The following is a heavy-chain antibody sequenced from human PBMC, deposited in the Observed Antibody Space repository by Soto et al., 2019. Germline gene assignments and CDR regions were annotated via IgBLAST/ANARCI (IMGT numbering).Heavy chain of an antibody. CDR1: GDTFASDY. D-gene: IGHD3-3*01. CDR3: ARSSGGNFGIIIEGSNWFDP. Sequence: ASVKVSCKAPGDTFASDYLNWVRQAPGQGLEWMGVINPHGGSTKYAQKFQGRITMTRDTSRSTVYMELSSLRSDDTAIYYCARSSGGNFGIIIEGSNWFDPWGQGTLVTVS. V-gene: IGHV1-46*01. CDR2: INPHGGST. J-gene: IGHJ5*02.